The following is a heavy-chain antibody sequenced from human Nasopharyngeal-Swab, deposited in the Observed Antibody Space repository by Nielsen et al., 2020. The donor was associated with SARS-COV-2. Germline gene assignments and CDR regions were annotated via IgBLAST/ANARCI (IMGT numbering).Heavy chain of an antibody. V-gene: IGHV1-69*06. Sequence: WVRQAPGQGLEWMGGIIPIFGTANYAQKFQGRVTITADKSTSTAYMELSSLRSEGTAVYYCARGKGKDSGVDYWGQGTLVTVSS. J-gene: IGHJ4*02. CDR2: IIPIFGTA. CDR3: ARGKGKDSGVDY. D-gene: IGHD1-26*01.